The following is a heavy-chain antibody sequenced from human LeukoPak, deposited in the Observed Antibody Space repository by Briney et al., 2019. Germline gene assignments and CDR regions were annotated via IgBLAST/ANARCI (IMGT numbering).Heavy chain of an antibody. CDR2: IDPSDSYT. Sequence: GESLKISCQGSGYSFSNYWITWVGQMPGKGLEWMGRIDPSDSYTNYRPSFQGHVTISADKSTSTAYLQWSSLKASDTAMYYCARRSCSGGRCYLDYWGQGTLVTVSS. D-gene: IGHD2-15*01. V-gene: IGHV5-10-1*01. CDR3: ARRSCSGGRCYLDY. J-gene: IGHJ4*02. CDR1: GYSFSNYW.